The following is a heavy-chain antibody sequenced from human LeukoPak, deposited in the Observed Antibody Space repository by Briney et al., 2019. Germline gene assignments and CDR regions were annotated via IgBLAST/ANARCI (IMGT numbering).Heavy chain of an antibody. J-gene: IGHJ3*02. CDR1: GGSISSYY. CDR2: IYYSGST. V-gene: IGHV4-59*01. D-gene: IGHD5-18*01. CDR3: ARGKGYSSYDAFDI. Sequence: PSETPSLTCTVSGGSISSYYWSWIRQPPGKGLEWIGYIYYSGSTNYNPSLKSRVTISVDTSKNQFSLKLSSVTAADTAVYYCARGKGYSSYDAFDIWGQGTMVTVSS.